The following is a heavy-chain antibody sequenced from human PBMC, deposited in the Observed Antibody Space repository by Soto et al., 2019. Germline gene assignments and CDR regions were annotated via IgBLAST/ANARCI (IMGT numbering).Heavy chain of an antibody. D-gene: IGHD1-26*01. Sequence: ASVKVSCKASGFTFTSSAVQWVRQARGQRLEWIGWIVVGSDNTNYAQKFQERVTITRDMSTSTAYMELSSLRSEDTAVYYCAAIVVGATTYYFDYWGQGTLVTVSS. CDR1: GFTFTSSA. J-gene: IGHJ4*02. CDR2: IVVGSDNT. V-gene: IGHV1-58*01. CDR3: AAIVVGATTYYFDY.